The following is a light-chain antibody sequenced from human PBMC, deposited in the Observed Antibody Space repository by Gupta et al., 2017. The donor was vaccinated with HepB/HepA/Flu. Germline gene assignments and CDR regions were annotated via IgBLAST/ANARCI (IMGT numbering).Light chain of an antibody. CDR1: QSVSSY. CDR3: QQRSNWRFT. CDR2: DAS. J-gene: IGKJ3*01. Sequence: EIVLTQSPATLSLSPGERATLSCRASQSVSSYVAWYQQKPVQAPRLLIYDASNRATGIPARFSGSGSGTDFTLTISSLEPEDFAVYYCQQRSNWRFTFGPGTKVDIK. V-gene: IGKV3-11*01.